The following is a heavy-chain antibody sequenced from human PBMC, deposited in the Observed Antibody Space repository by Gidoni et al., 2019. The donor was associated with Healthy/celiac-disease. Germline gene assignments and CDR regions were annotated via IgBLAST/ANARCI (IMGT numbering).Heavy chain of an antibody. V-gene: IGHV3-7*01. CDR1: GFTFSSYW. J-gene: IGHJ3*02. Sequence: EVQLVESGGGLVQPGGSLRLSCAVSGFTFSSYWMSWVRQAPGKGLEWVANIKQDGSEKYYVDSVKGRFTISRDNAKNSLYLQMNSLRAEDTAVYYCAAWYSSSSDAFDIWGQGTMVTVSS. D-gene: IGHD6-6*01. CDR3: AAWYSSSSDAFDI. CDR2: IKQDGSEK.